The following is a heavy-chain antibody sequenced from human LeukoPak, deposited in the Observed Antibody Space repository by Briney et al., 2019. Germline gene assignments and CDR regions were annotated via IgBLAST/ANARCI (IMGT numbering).Heavy chain of an antibody. V-gene: IGHV3-23*01. CDR3: AKDLKVGSIYPGTFDI. J-gene: IGHJ3*02. D-gene: IGHD1-26*01. CDR2: ITGNGTTT. Sequence: PGGPLRLSCTASGFAFRNYGINWLRRATSKGLEWVSGITGNGTTTYYAASLKGRVTISRDNSKNKVYLQMNSLRAEDTAVYYCAKDLKVGSIYPGTFDIWGQGTMVTVSS. CDR1: GFAFRNYG.